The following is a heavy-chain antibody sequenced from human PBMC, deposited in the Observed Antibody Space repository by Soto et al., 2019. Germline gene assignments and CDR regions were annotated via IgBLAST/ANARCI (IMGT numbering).Heavy chain of an antibody. Sequence: QVQLVQSGAEVKRPGSSVRVSCKASGDTFGRHAIHWVRQALGKGLEWMGGIIPMFPTTNYAQKFKGRLTIYADESTGTAYMEMTSLTSEDTAVYYCTKDGDSADYGYWGQGTLVTVSS. CDR3: TKDGDSADYGY. CDR2: IIPMFPTT. J-gene: IGHJ4*02. CDR1: GDTFGRHA. V-gene: IGHV1-69*01. D-gene: IGHD2-21*01.